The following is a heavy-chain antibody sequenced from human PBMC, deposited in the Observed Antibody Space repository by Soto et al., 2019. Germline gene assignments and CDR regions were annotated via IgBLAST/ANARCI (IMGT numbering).Heavy chain of an antibody. Sequence: EVQLVESGGGLVQPGGSLRLSCAASGFTFSAHYMDWVRQAPGKGLEWVGRIRNKANSYTTEYAASVKGRFTISRDDSKNSLLLQMNSLKTEDTAVYFCTRVMAAAQFDYWGQGTLVTVSS. CDR3: TRVMAAAQFDY. D-gene: IGHD6-13*01. V-gene: IGHV3-72*01. CDR1: GFTFSAHY. CDR2: IRNKANSYTT. J-gene: IGHJ4*02.